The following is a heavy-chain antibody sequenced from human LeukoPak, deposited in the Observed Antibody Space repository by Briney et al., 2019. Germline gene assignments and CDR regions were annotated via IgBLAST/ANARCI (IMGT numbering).Heavy chain of an antibody. CDR1: GGSISYYY. Sequence: SETLSLTCTVSGGSISYYYWSWIRQPPGKGLEWIGYIYYSGSTNYNPSLMSRVTISVDTSKNQFSLKLSSVTAADTAVYYCARGGGAIDYWGQGNLVTVSS. J-gene: IGHJ4*02. D-gene: IGHD3-10*01. CDR2: IYYSGST. V-gene: IGHV4-59*01. CDR3: ARGGGAIDY.